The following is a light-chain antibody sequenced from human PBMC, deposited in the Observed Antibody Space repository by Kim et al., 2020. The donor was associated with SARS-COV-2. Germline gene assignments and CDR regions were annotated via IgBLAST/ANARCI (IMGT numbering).Light chain of an antibody. J-gene: IGLJ3*02. V-gene: IGLV3-19*01. CDR1: SLRSYY. CDR3: NSRDSSGNRV. Sequence: SSELTQDPAVSVALGQTVRITCQGDSLRSYYAIWYQQKPGQAPVLVIYGKNNRPSGIPDRFSGSSSGNTPSLTITGAQAEDEADYYCNSRDSSGNRVFGG. CDR2: GKN.